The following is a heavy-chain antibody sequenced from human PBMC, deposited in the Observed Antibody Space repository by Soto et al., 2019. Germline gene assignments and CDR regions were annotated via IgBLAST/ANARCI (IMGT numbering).Heavy chain of an antibody. CDR2: IIPIFGTA. CDR1: GGTFSSYA. Sequence: SVKVSCKASGGTFSSYAISWVRQAPGQGLEWMGGIIPIFGTASYAQKFQGRVTITADESTSTAYMELSSLRSEDTAVYYCARDAAGTPYEYYYYGMDVWGQGTTVTVSS. J-gene: IGHJ6*02. D-gene: IGHD6-19*01. V-gene: IGHV1-69*13. CDR3: ARDAAGTPYEYYYYGMDV.